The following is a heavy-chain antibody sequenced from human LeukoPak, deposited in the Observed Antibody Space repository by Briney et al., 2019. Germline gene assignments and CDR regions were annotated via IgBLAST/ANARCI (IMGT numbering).Heavy chain of an antibody. CDR3: ARDTGGGYSCYDC. D-gene: IGHD5-18*01. Sequence: GGSLRLSCAASGFTFSSYWMTWIRQAPGEGLEWVANIKQDGSEKYYVDSVKGRFTISRDNAKNPLYLQMNSLRAEDTAVYYCARDTGGGYSCYDCWGQGTLVTVSS. J-gene: IGHJ4*02. V-gene: IGHV3-7*01. CDR1: GFTFSSYW. CDR2: IKQDGSEK.